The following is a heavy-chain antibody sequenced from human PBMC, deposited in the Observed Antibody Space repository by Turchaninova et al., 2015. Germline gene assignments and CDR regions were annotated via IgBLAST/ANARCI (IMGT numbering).Heavy chain of an antibody. CDR2: ILSDGSET. CDR1: SSYG. Sequence: SSYGFHWVRQAPGKGLEWVAFILSDGSETYYAEFVKGRVTVSRDNSNNTLYLQMNSLRTEDTAVYYCARLPPYFDYWGQGTLVTGSS. J-gene: IGHJ4*02. V-gene: IGHV3-30*04. CDR3: ARLPPYFDY.